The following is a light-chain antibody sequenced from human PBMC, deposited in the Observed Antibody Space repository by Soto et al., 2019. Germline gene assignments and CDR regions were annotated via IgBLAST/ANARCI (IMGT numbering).Light chain of an antibody. CDR3: QSADSSGTPWVV. V-gene: IGLV3-25*03. CDR2: KDS. CDR1: ALPKQY. J-gene: IGLJ2*01. Sequence: SYELTQPPSVSVSPGQTARITCSGDALPKQYAYWYQQKPGQAPVLVIYKDSERPSGIPERFSGSSSGTTVTLTISGVQAEDEADYYCQSADSSGTPWVVFGGGTQLTVL.